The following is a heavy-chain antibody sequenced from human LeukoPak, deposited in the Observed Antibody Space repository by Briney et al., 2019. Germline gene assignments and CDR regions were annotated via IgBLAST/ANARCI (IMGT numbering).Heavy chain of an antibody. D-gene: IGHD2/OR15-2a*01. CDR2: AFYRSKLYY. J-gene: IGHJ4*02. CDR1: GDTVSSNNVA. CDR3: VRDLYCNSYACSFDY. V-gene: IGHV6-1*01. Sequence: KASQTLSLTCALSGDTVSSNNVAWNWLRQSPSRGLEWLGRAFYRSKLYYNYAESVKSRITINPDTSKNQFSLQLDSVTPEDTAVYYCVRDLYCNSYACSFDYWGQGNLVTVSS.